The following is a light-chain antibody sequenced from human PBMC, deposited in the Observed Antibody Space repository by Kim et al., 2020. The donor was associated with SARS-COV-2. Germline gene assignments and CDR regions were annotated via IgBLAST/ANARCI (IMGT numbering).Light chain of an antibody. CDR3: QHRKT. CDR2: DVS. CDR1: QTLSGR. V-gene: IGKV1-5*01. J-gene: IGKJ1*01. Sequence: DIQMTQSPSTLSASVGDRVTITCRASQTLSGRLAWYQQKPGKAPKLLIFDVSTLASGVPSRFRGSGSGTDFILTISRLQPDDSASYYCQHRKTFGQGTKVDIK.